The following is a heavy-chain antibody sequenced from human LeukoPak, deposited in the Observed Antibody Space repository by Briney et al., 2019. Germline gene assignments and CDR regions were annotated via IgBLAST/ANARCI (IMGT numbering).Heavy chain of an antibody. CDR1: GYTFTSYY. CDR2: INPSGGST. D-gene: IGHD5-18*01. CDR3: ARIDTAMDYYFDY. Sequence: WASVKVSCTASGYTFTSYYMHWVRQAPGQGLEWMGIINPSGGSTSYAQKFQGRVTMTRDMSTSTVYMELSSLRSEDTAVYYCARIDTAMDYYFDYWGQGTLVTVSS. J-gene: IGHJ4*02. V-gene: IGHV1-46*01.